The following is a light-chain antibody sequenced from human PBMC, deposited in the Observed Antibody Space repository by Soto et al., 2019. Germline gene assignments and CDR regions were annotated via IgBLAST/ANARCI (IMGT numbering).Light chain of an antibody. J-gene: IGKJ4*01. V-gene: IGKV1-13*02. Sequence: AIQLTQSPSSLPASVGDRVTITCRASQGISSALAWYQQKPGKPPKLLIFDASTLESGVPSRFSGSGSGTDFTLTISSLQSDDFATFYCQQFDSYPLTFGGGTKVEIK. CDR1: QGISSA. CDR2: DAS. CDR3: QQFDSYPLT.